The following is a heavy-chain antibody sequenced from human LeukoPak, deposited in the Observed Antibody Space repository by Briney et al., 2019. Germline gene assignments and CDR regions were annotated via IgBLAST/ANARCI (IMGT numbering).Heavy chain of an antibody. CDR1: GFTFSSYA. D-gene: IGHD3-10*01. V-gene: IGHV3-23*01. CDR2: MSGSGAST. Sequence: GGSLRLSCAASGFTFSSYAMSWVRQAPGKGLEWVSGMSGSGASTYYADSVKGRFTISRDTSKNTLYLQMDSLRVEDTDVHYCAKVVRAGGSHYYGMDVWGQGTTVTVSS. J-gene: IGHJ6*02. CDR3: AKVVRAGGSHYYGMDV.